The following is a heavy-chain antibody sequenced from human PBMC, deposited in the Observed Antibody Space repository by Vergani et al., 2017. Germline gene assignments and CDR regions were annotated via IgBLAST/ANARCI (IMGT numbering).Heavy chain of an antibody. Sequence: QLQLQESGSGLVKPSQTLSLTCAVSGGSISSGGYSWSWIRQPPGKGLEWIGYIYHSGSTYYNPSLKSRVTISVDRSKNQFSLKLSSVTAADTAVYYCARVGYYGSGNYLVNWFDPWGQGTLVTVSS. J-gene: IGHJ5*02. CDR3: ARVGYYGSGNYLVNWFDP. D-gene: IGHD3-10*01. CDR2: IYHSGST. CDR1: GGSISSGGYS. V-gene: IGHV4-30-2*01.